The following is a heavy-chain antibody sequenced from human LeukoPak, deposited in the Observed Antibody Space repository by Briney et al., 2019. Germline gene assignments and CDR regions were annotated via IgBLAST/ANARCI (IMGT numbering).Heavy chain of an antibody. CDR1: GFTFGDYG. V-gene: IGHV3-20*04. D-gene: IGHD2-15*01. CDR3: ASWYWSGGRCYQVPCDL. J-gene: IGHJ5*02. Sequence: GGSLRLSCAASGFTFGDYGMSWVRQAPGKGLEWVSGISWNGGSTGYADSVKGRFTISRDNAKNSLYLQMNSLRAEDTAVYYCASWYWSGGRCYQVPCDLWGQGTLVSVSS. CDR2: ISWNGGST.